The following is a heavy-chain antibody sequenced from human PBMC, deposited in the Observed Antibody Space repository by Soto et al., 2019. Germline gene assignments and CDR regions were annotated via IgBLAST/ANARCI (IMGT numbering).Heavy chain of an antibody. CDR3: ARHYGDYGRHFDY. Sequence: SETLSLTCTVSGGSISSYFWSWIRQPPGKGLEWIGYIYYSGSTNYNPSLKSRVAISVDTSKNQFSLKLSSVTAADTAVYYCARHYGDYGRHFDYWGQGILVTVSS. J-gene: IGHJ4*02. D-gene: IGHD4-17*01. CDR2: IYYSGST. CDR1: GGSISSYF. V-gene: IGHV4-59*08.